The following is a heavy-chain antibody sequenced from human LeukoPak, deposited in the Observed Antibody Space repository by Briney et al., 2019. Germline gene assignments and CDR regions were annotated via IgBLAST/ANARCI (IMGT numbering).Heavy chain of an antibody. Sequence: ASVKVSCKASGYTFTSYDINWVRQATGQGLEWMGWISAYNGNTNYAQKLQGRVTMTTDTSTSTAYMGLRSLRSDDTAVYYCARAHSTSGSYSVYWGQGTLVTVSS. CDR3: ARAHSTSGSYSVY. CDR1: GYTFTSYD. CDR2: ISAYNGNT. D-gene: IGHD1-26*01. V-gene: IGHV1-18*01. J-gene: IGHJ4*02.